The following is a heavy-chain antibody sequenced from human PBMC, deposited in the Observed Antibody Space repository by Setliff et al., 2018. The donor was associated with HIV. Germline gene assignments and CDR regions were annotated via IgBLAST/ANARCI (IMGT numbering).Heavy chain of an antibody. D-gene: IGHD2-15*01. Sequence: GGSLRLSCAASGLTFSGYPMSWVRQAPGKGLEWVSAISAGTGHTYYADSVKGRFTISRDNSRNMVYLQMSGLRAEDTAVYYCAILGYCNGGSCFGGSTWNYYMDVWGKGTTVTVSS. CDR1: GLTFSGYP. J-gene: IGHJ6*03. CDR2: ISAGTGHT. CDR3: AILGYCNGGSCFGGSTWNYYMDV. V-gene: IGHV3-23*01.